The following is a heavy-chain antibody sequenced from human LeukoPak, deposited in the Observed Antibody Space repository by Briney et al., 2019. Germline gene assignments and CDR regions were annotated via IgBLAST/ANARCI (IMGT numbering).Heavy chain of an antibody. CDR2: ISAYNGNT. V-gene: IGHV1-18*01. Sequence: ASVKVSCTASGYTFTSYGISWVRQAPGQGLEWMGWISAYNGNTNYAQKLQGRVTMTTDTSTSTAYMELRSLRSDDTAVYYCARGYCSGGSCPPRDYWGQGTLVTVSS. D-gene: IGHD2-15*01. CDR3: ARGYCSGGSCPPRDY. J-gene: IGHJ4*02. CDR1: GYTFTSYG.